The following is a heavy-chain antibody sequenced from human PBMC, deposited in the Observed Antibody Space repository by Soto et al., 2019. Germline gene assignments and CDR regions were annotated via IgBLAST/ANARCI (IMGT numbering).Heavy chain of an antibody. Sequence: QVQLVESGGGVVQPWRSLRRSCAASGFSFSTYVLHWVRQAPRKGLEWVAVMSSGGGNKFYTDSVKGRFTISRDNSKNTLYLQLNSLRTEDTAVYFCPRGGEGPFFDNWGQGTLVSVSS. CDR1: GFSFSTYV. V-gene: IGHV3-30-3*01. J-gene: IGHJ4*02. D-gene: IGHD3-16*01. CDR2: MSSGGGNK. CDR3: PRGGEGPFFDN.